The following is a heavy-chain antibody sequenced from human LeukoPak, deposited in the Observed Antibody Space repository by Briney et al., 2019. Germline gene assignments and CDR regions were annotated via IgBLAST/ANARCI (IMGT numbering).Heavy chain of an antibody. CDR3: ARDLTFWYFDL. CDR2: ISSSGSTI. J-gene: IGHJ2*01. CDR1: GFTFSSYE. V-gene: IGHV3-48*03. D-gene: IGHD1-20*01. Sequence: GGSLRLSCAASGFTFSSYEMNWVRQAPGKGLEWVSYISSSGSTIYYADSVKGRFTISRDNAKNSLYLQMNSLRAEDTAVYYCARDLTFWYFDLWGRGTLVTVSS.